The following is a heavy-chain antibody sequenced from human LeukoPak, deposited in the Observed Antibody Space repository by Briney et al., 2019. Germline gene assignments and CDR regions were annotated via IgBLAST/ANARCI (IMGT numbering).Heavy chain of an antibody. V-gene: IGHV3-21*01. J-gene: IGHJ4*02. CDR1: GLTFKNSS. CDR2: ISSTGNYI. Sequence: GGSLRLSCTASGLTFKNSSMNWVRQAPGKGLEWVSSISSTGNYIYYADSVRGRFTISRDNAKDSLFLQMNSLRAEDTAVYHCATDFVMVVASTDDYWGQGTLVTVSS. CDR3: ATDFVMVVASTDDY. D-gene: IGHD2-15*01.